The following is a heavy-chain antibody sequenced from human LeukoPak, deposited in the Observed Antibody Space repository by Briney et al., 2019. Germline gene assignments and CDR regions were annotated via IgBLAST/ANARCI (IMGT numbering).Heavy chain of an antibody. CDR3: ARPPYSSGWYGAYNYMDV. J-gene: IGHJ6*03. Sequence: GGSLRLSCAASGFTVSSNYMSWVRQAPGKGLEWVSYISSSGSTIYYADSLKGRFTISRDNAKNSLYLQMNSLRAEDTAVYYCARPPYSSGWYGAYNYMDVWGKGTTVTVSS. D-gene: IGHD6-19*01. CDR1: GFTVSSNY. CDR2: ISSSGSTI. V-gene: IGHV3-11*04.